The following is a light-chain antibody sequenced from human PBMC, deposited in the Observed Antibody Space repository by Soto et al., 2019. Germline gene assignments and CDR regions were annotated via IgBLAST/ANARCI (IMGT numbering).Light chain of an antibody. CDR2: GAS. J-gene: IGKJ4*01. V-gene: IGKV3-20*01. CDR1: QSVNNNY. Sequence: EIVLTQSPGTLSFSPEDRATLSCEASQSVNNNYLAWYQHKPGQAPRLLIYGASSRATGIPDRFSGSGSGTDFTLTIRRLEPEDFAVNYCQQYDTSLPYTFGGGTKVEIK. CDR3: QQYDTSLPYT.